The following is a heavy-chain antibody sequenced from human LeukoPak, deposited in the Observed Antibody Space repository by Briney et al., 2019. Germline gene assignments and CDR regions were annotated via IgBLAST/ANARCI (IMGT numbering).Heavy chain of an antibody. CDR1: GGSISSSNYY. CDR2: IYYSGST. V-gene: IGHV4-39*01. J-gene: IGHJ6*03. CDR3: ARRQPYYYYMDV. Sequence: SETLSLTCTVSGGSISSSNYYWDWIRQPPGEGLEWVGSIYYSGSTYYNPSLKSRVTMSVDMSKNQFSLKLSSVTAADTAIYYCARRQPYYYYMDVWGKGTTVTISS.